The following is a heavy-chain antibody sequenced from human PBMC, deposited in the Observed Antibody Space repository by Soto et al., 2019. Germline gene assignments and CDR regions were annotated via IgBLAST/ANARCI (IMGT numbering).Heavy chain of an antibody. J-gene: IGHJ4*02. CDR3: ASDPTGGSGSYYPQYHLDY. Sequence: SVKVSCKASGGTFSSYAISWVRQAPGQGLEWMGGIIPIFGTANYAQKFQGRVTITADESTSTAYMELSSLRSEDTAVYYCASDPTGGSGSYYPQYHLDYWGQGTLVTVSS. V-gene: IGHV1-69*13. CDR1: GGTFSSYA. CDR2: IIPIFGTA. D-gene: IGHD3-10*01.